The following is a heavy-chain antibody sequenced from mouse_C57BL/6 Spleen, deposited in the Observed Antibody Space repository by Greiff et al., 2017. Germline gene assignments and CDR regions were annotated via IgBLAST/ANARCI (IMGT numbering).Heavy chain of an antibody. D-gene: IGHD2-4*01. CDR2: IDPEDDET. V-gene: IGHV14-2*01. CDR3: ARNYDFQSCFDY. Sequence: EVQLLQSGADLVKPGASVKFSCTASGFNIKDYYMHWVHQRTEQGLAWIGMIDPEDDETKYAPKFQGQVTIPADTSSNPPYLQHSSLASGNTAVVYCARNYDFQSCFDYGGQGTTLTVSP. J-gene: IGHJ2*01. CDR1: GFNIKDYY.